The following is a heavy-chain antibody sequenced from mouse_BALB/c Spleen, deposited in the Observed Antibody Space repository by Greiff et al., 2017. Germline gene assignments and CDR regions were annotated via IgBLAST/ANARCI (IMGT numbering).Heavy chain of an antibody. Sequence: LQQPGSELVRPGASVKLSCKASGYTFTSYWMHWVKQRPGQGLEWIGNIYPGSGSTNYEEKFKSKATLTVDTSSSTAYMQLSSLTSEDSAVYFCARSGYYGYGAYWGQGTLVTVSA. V-gene: IGHV1S22*01. J-gene: IGHJ3*01. D-gene: IGHD1-2*01. CDR3: ARSGYYGYGAY. CDR2: IYPGSGST. CDR1: GYTFTSYW.